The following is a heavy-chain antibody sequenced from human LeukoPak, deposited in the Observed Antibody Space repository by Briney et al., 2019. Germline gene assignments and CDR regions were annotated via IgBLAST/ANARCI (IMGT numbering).Heavy chain of an antibody. V-gene: IGHV4-39*01. CDR2: IYYSGST. D-gene: IGHD6-13*01. CDR3: ARPLSGSSSWHGDAFDI. CDR1: GGSISSYY. J-gene: IGHJ3*02. Sequence: TSETLSLTCTVSGGSISSYYWGWIRQPPGKGLEWIGSIYYSGSTYYNASLKSRVTISADTSKNQFSLKLSSVTAADTAVYYCARPLSGSSSWHGDAFDIWGQGTMVTVSS.